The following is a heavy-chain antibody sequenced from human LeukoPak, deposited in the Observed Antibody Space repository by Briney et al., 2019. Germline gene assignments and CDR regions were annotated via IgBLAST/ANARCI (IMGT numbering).Heavy chain of an antibody. CDR2: ISSSGSTI. CDR3: ARSWKLLQNFDS. V-gene: IGHV3-48*03. J-gene: IGHJ4*02. D-gene: IGHD1-26*01. CDR1: GFTFSSYE. Sequence: PGGSLRLSCAASGFTFSSYEMNWVRQAPGKGLEWVSYISSSGSTIYYADSVKGRFTISRDNSKNTLYLQMNNLRTEDTAVYFCARSWKLLQNFDSWGQGTLVTVSS.